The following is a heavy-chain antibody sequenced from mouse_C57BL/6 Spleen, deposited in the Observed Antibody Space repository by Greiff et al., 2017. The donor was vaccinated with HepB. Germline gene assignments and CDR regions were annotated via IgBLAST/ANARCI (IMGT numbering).Heavy chain of an antibody. CDR2: ISDGGSYT. CDR1: GFTFSSYA. V-gene: IGHV5-4*01. J-gene: IGHJ4*01. Sequence: EVKLVESGGGLVKPGGSLKLSCAASGFTFSSYAMSWVRQTPEKRLEWVATISDGGSYTYYPDNVKGRFTISRDNAKNNLYLQMSHLKSEDTAMYYCARDSYGSSYDGAMDYWGQGTSVTVSS. CDR3: ARDSYGSSYDGAMDY. D-gene: IGHD1-1*01.